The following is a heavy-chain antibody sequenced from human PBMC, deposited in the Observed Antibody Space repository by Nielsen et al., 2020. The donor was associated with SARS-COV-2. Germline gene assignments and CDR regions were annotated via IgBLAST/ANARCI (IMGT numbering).Heavy chain of an antibody. Sequence: SETLSLTCAVYGGSFSGYSWSWIRQPPGKGLEWIGYIYYSGSTNYNPSLKSRVTISVDTSKNQFSLKLSSVTAADTAVYYCAREAYYYGSGSRIGRSGYYMDVWGKGTTVTVSS. V-gene: IGHV4-59*01. CDR1: GGSFSGYS. CDR3: AREAYYYGSGSRIGRSGYYMDV. D-gene: IGHD3-10*01. CDR2: IYYSGST. J-gene: IGHJ6*03.